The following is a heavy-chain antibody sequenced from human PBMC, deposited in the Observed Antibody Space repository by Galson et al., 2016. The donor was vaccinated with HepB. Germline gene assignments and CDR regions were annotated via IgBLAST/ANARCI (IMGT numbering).Heavy chain of an antibody. Sequence: SVKISCKASGYTFSSFGVSWVRQAPGQGLEWMGWISAHNGNTNFDQKFQGRVTMTTDTSTSTAYMELRSLRSDDSAVYYCARATIGGSWRYYHYCGMDVWGHGTTVTVSS. CDR3: ARATIGGSWRYYHYCGMDV. J-gene: IGHJ6*02. V-gene: IGHV1-18*01. D-gene: IGHD3-16*02. CDR1: GYTFSSFG. CDR2: ISAHNGNT.